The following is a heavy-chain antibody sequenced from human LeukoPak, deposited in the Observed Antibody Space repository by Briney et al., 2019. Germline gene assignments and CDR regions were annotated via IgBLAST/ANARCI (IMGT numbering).Heavy chain of an antibody. Sequence: GESPKISCKASGYSFTSYWIGWVRQRPGKGLEWMGITYPDDSDTRYSPSFQGQVTISADKSITTAYLQWSSLKASDTAIYYCARTVSPAVTFFDHWGQGTLVTVSS. V-gene: IGHV5-51*01. CDR3: ARTVSPAVTFFDH. CDR1: GYSFTSYW. J-gene: IGHJ4*02. D-gene: IGHD4-17*01. CDR2: TYPDDSDT.